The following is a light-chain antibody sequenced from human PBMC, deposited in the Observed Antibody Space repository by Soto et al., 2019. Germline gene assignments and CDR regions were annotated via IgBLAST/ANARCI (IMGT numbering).Light chain of an antibody. J-gene: IGLJ1*01. CDR1: SSDVGGYNY. CDR3: SSYTSSSTPYV. CDR2: EVS. Sequence: QSALTQPASVSGSPGQSITISCTGTSSDVGGYNYVSWYQQHPVKAPKLMIYEVSKRPSGVSTRFSGSKSGNTASLTISGLQAEDEADYYCSSYTSSSTPYVFGTGTKLTVL. V-gene: IGLV2-14*01.